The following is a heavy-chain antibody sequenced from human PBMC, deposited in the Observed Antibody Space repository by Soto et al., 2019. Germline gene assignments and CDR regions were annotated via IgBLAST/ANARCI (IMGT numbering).Heavy chain of an antibody. CDR3: ARDNYYDVLTGYRDYGMDV. CDR1: GFTFSSYC. J-gene: IGHJ6*02. Sequence: EVQLVESGGGLVQPGGSLRLSCVASGFTFSSYCMNWVRQAPGKGLEWISYISHSGSTIYYADSVRGRFTISRDNAKNSVYLHMISLTDEDTAVYYCARDNYYDVLTGYRDYGMDVWGQGTTVTVSS. D-gene: IGHD3-9*01. V-gene: IGHV3-48*02. CDR2: ISHSGSTI.